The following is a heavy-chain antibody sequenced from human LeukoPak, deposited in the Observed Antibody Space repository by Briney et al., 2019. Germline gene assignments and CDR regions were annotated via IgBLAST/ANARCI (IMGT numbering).Heavy chain of an antibody. D-gene: IGHD1-26*01. Sequence: SETLSLTCTASGGSISSSSYYWGWIRQPPGTGLEWIGSLYYSGSTYYNPSLKSRVTISVDTSKNQFSLKLSSVTAADTAVYYCARLSGSYWPAGYWGQGTLVTVSS. CDR1: GGSISSSSYY. CDR2: LYYSGST. J-gene: IGHJ4*02. CDR3: ARLSGSYWPAGY. V-gene: IGHV4-39*01.